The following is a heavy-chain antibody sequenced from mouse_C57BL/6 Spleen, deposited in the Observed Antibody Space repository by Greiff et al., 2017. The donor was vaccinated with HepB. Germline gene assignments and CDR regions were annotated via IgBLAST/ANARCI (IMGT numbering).Heavy chain of an antibody. CDR1: GYTFTSYW. D-gene: IGHD1-1*01. V-gene: IGHV1-64*01. CDR2: IHPNSGST. J-gene: IGHJ2*01. CDR3: ARLLDFDY. Sequence: QVHVKQPGAELVKPGASVKLSCKASGYTFTSYWIHWVKQRPGQGLEWIGMIHPNSGSTNYNEKFKSKATLTVDKSSSTAYMQLSSLTSEDSAVYYGARLLDFDYWGQGTTLTVSS.